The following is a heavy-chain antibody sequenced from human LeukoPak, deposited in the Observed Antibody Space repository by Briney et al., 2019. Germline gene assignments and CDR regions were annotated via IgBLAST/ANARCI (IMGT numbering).Heavy chain of an antibody. CDR1: VYTFTGYY. V-gene: IGHV1-2*02. D-gene: IGHD2-2*01. J-gene: IGHJ4*02. CDR2: INPNIGGT. CDR3: ARDLRLIVVVPAAMFGY. Sequence: ASVKVSCKASVYTFTGYYMHWVRQAPGQGLEWMRWINPNIGGTNYAQKFQGRVTMTRDTSISTAYMELSRLRSDDTAVYYCARDLRLIVVVPAAMFGYWGQGTLVTVSS.